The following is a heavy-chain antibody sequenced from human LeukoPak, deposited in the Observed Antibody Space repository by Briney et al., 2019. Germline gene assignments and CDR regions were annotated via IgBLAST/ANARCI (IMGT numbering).Heavy chain of an antibody. CDR1: GGSISSHY. V-gene: IGHV4-59*11. D-gene: IGHD6-19*01. CDR2: IYYSGST. J-gene: IGHJ5*02. Sequence: PSETLSLTCTVSGGSISSHYWSWIRQPPGKGLEWIGYIYYSGSTNYNPSLKSRVTISVDTSKNQFSLKLSSVTAADTAVYYCAREHSSVGWFDPWGQGTLVTVSS. CDR3: AREHSSVGWFDP.